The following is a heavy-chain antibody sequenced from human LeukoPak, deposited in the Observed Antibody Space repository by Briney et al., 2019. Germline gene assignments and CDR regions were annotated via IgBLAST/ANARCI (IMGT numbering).Heavy chain of an antibody. CDR1: GFTFSTYA. CDR2: ISATGGTT. D-gene: IGHD2-21*02. Sequence: GGSLRLSCAASGFTFSTYAMSWVRQAPGKGLEWVSAISATGGTTYYADSVKGRFTISRDNSKNTLYLQLNSLRAEDTAIYYCAKGKVTAFLDWFDPWCQGTLVTVSS. V-gene: IGHV3-23*01. CDR3: AKGKVTAFLDWFDP. J-gene: IGHJ5*02.